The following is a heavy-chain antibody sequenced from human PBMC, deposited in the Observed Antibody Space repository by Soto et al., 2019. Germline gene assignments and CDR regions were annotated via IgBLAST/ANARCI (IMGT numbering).Heavy chain of an antibody. CDR1: GYTFTSYD. CDR2: MNPNSGNT. Sequence: ASVKVSCKASGYTFTSYDINWVRQATGQGLEWMGWMNPNSGNTGYAQKFQGRVTMTRNTSISTAYMELSSLRSEDTAVYYCARGTSSQLRYFDWPLDYWGQGTLVTVSS. D-gene: IGHD3-9*01. V-gene: IGHV1-8*01. J-gene: IGHJ4*02. CDR3: ARGTSSQLRYFDWPLDY.